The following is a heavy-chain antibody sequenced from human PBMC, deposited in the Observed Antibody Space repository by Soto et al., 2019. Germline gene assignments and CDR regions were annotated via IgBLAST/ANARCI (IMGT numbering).Heavy chain of an antibody. J-gene: IGHJ4*02. V-gene: IGHV3-23*01. D-gene: IGHD3-10*01. CDR1: GFTFSSYA. CDR3: AKDSRPGTMVRGDIDY. Sequence: PGGSLRLSCAASGFTFSSYAMSWVRQAPGKGLEWVSASSGSGGSTYYADSVKGRFTISIYNSRKTLYLQMNSLRAEHTAVYSCAKDSRPGTMVRGDIDYWGQGTLVTVSS. CDR2: SSGSGGST.